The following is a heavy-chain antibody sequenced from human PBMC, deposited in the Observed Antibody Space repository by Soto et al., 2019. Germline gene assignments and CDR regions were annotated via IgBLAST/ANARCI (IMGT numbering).Heavy chain of an antibody. Sequence: QVQLVQSGAEVKKPGSSVKVSCKASRGTFSRNAISWVLRAPGQGLEWMGGIIPIFGTANHAQKCQGRVAITADESTSTVYMELSSLRSEDTAVYYCARGYSGYDGRFDYWGQGTLVTVSS. CDR1: RGTFSRNA. CDR2: IIPIFGTA. D-gene: IGHD5-12*01. J-gene: IGHJ4*02. V-gene: IGHV1-69*01. CDR3: ARGYSGYDGRFDY.